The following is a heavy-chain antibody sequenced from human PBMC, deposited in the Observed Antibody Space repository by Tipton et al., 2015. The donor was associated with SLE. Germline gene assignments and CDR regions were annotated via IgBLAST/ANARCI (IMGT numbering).Heavy chain of an antibody. D-gene: IGHD5-12*01. V-gene: IGHV4-59*08. J-gene: IGHJ4*02. CDR1: GGSIRNYF. CDR2: VYDSGTT. Sequence: LRLSCTVSGGSIRNYFWHWIRQSPGKGLEWIGYVYDSGTTKYNPSLKSRLTISVDKSKSQFSLNLNSVTASDTAVYYCARTQRGNSGYDLWGQGTLVTVSS. CDR3: ARTQRGNSGYDL.